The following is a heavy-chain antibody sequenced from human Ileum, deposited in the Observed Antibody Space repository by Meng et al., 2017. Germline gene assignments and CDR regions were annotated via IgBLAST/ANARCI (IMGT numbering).Heavy chain of an antibody. D-gene: IGHD6-19*01. J-gene: IGHJ4*02. CDR3: ARDRQWVFDY. Sequence: QVQPVQSVIEGKKPGASVKVSCKPSGYTFTTFGISWVRQAPGQGLEWMGWIDPGNGNRNFAQKFQDRITLTTDTTTTTAYMELRSLRSDDTAIFYCARDRQWVFDYWGQGTLVTVSS. CDR1: GYTFTTFG. CDR2: IDPGNGNR. V-gene: IGHV1-18*01.